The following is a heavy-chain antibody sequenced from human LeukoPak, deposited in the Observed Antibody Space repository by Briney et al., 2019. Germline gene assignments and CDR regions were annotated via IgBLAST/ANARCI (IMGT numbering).Heavy chain of an antibody. J-gene: IGHJ3*02. CDR1: RGTFISYT. CDR3: ARDMTDLLHVFDI. Sequence: ASVTVSFKPSRGTFISYTINWVRQAPGQGLEWMGGIIPIFSTANYAQKFQGRVTITADESMTTVYMELSSLRSEDTAVYYCARDMTDLLHVFDIWGQGTMVTVSS. CDR2: IIPIFSTA. D-gene: IGHD3-16*01. V-gene: IGHV1-69*01.